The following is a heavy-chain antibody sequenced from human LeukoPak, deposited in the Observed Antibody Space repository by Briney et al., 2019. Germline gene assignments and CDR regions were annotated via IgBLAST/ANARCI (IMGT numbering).Heavy chain of an antibody. D-gene: IGHD6-19*01. CDR1: GFTFDDYA. V-gene: IGHV3-9*01. CDR2: ITWNGGNI. Sequence: GGSLRLSCAASGFTFDDYAMHWVRQAPGKGLEWVSGITWNGGNIGYADSVKGRFTISRDNAKDSVYLQMDSLRAEDTALYYCAKDVGSGGPAAGYGSWGQGTLVTVSS. CDR3: AKDVGSGGPAAGYGS. J-gene: IGHJ4*02.